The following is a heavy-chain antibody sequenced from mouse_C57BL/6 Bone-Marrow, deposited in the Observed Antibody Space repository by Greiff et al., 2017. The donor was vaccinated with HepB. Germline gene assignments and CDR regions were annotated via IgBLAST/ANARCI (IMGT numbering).Heavy chain of an antibody. CDR1: GYAFSSSW. D-gene: IGHD2-3*01. Sequence: VQLQQSGPELVKPGASVKISCKATGYAFSSSWMNWVKQRPGKGLEWIGRIYPGDGDTNYNGKFKGKATLTADKSSSKAYMQLSSLTSEDSAVYFCAIEVGDGYYEDWYFDVWGTGTTVTVSS. J-gene: IGHJ1*03. CDR3: AIEVGDGYYEDWYFDV. CDR2: IYPGDGDT. V-gene: IGHV1-82*01.